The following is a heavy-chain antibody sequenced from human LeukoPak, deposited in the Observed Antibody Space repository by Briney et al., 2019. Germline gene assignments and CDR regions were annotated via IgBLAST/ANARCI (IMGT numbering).Heavy chain of an antibody. J-gene: IGHJ4*02. CDR3: ARGGGPLTPFDY. Sequence: PSETLSLTCAVSGGSISSGGYSWSWIRQPPGKGLEWIGYIYHSGSTYYNPSLKSRVTISVDRSENQFSLKLSSVTAADTAVYYCARGGGPLTPFDYWGQGTLVTVSS. CDR2: IYHSGST. CDR1: GGSISSGGYS. D-gene: IGHD2-15*01. V-gene: IGHV4-30-2*01.